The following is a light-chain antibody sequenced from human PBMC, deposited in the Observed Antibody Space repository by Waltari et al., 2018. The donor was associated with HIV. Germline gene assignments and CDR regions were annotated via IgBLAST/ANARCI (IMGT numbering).Light chain of an antibody. CDR1: QSVFYSPNKKNY. CDR3: QQYYSRPPT. CDR2: WAS. V-gene: IGKV4-1*01. Sequence: DLVMTQSPDSLAVSLGERAPINCNSSQSVFYSPNKKNYLAWYQRKPGQPPKLLIYWASSRESGVPDRVSGSGSGTDFSLTISSLQAEDVAVYYCQQYYSRPPTFGQGTKLEIK. J-gene: IGKJ2*01.